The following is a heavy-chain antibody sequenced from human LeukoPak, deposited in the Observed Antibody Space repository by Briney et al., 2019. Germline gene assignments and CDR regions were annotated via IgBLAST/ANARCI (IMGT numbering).Heavy chain of an antibody. Sequence: GGSLRLSCAASGFTFSSYSMNWVRQAPGKGLEWVSSISSSSSYIYYADSVKGRFTISRDNAKNSLYLQMNSLSAEDTAVYYCARVGRWLQLDYWGQGTLVTVSS. V-gene: IGHV3-21*01. CDR1: GFTFSSYS. CDR3: ARVGRWLQLDY. CDR2: ISSSSSYI. J-gene: IGHJ4*02. D-gene: IGHD5-24*01.